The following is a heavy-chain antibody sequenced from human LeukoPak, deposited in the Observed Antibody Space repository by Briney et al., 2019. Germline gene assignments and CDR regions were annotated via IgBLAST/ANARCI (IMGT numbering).Heavy chain of an antibody. V-gene: IGHV1-2*02. CDR2: INPNSGGT. Sequence: GASVKVSCKTSGDTFTGYYMHWARQAPGQGPEWMGWINPNSGGTKYAQKFQGRVTITRDTSSNTAHMDATGLTSDDTAAYYDERDIGGFGYDYWGQGSLVTVSS. CDR1: GDTFTGYY. J-gene: IGHJ4*02. CDR3: ERDIGGFGYDY. D-gene: IGHD2-15*01.